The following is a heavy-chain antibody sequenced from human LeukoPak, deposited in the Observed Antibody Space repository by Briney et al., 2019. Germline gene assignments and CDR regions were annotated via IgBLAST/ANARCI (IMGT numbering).Heavy chain of an antibody. CDR3: ARHRDYFDT. J-gene: IGHJ4*01. CDR2: IYSSGSA. CDR1: GASITNNF. Sequence: KASETLSLTCTVSGASITNNFWTWIRQPPGKGLEWIGYIYSSGSANYNPSLKSRVIISADTSKNQISLNLTSVTAADTALYFCARHRDYFDTWGHGTLVTVSS. V-gene: IGHV4-59*08. D-gene: IGHD3-9*01.